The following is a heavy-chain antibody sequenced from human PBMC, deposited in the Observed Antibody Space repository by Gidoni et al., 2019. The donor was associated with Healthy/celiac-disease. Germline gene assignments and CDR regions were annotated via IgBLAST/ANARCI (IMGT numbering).Heavy chain of an antibody. J-gene: IGHJ6*03. CDR2: IYPGESDT. D-gene: IGHD6-13*01. V-gene: IGHV5-51*01. Sequence: EVQLVQSGAEVKKPGESLKISCKGSGYSFTSYWLGWVRQMPGKGLEWMGIIYPGESDTRYSPSFQGQVTISADKSISTAYLQWSSLKASDTAMYYCARHVRSYSSSWSYYYYYMDVWGKGTTVTVSS. CDR3: ARHVRSYSSSWSYYYYYMDV. CDR1: GYSFTSYW.